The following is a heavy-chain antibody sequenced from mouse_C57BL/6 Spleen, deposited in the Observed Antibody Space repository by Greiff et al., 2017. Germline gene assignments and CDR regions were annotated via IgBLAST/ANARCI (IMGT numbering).Heavy chain of an antibody. CDR1: GYTFTSYW. Sequence: VQLQQSGAELVRPGSSVKLSCKASGYTFTSYWMHWVKQRPIQGLEWIGNIDPSDSDTHYNQKFKDKATLTVDKSSSTAYIQLSSLTSADSAVYYCGRGDYGHDYWGQGPTLTVSS. J-gene: IGHJ2*01. CDR3: GRGDYGHDY. V-gene: IGHV1-52*01. D-gene: IGHD1-2*01. CDR2: IDPSDSDT.